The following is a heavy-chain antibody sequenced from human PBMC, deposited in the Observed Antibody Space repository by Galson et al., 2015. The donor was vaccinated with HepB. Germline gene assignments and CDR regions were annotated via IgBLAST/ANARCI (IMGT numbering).Heavy chain of an antibody. D-gene: IGHD3-22*01. CDR2: IYTSGST. CDR3: ARAPYYYDREYYFDY. V-gene: IGHV4-4*07. CDR1: GGSISSYY. J-gene: IGHJ4*02. Sequence: LSLTCTVSGGSISSYYWSWIRQPAGKGLEWIGRIYTSGSTNYNPSLKSRVTMSVDTSKNQFSLKLSSVTAADTAVYYCARAPYYYDREYYFDYWGQGTLVTVSS.